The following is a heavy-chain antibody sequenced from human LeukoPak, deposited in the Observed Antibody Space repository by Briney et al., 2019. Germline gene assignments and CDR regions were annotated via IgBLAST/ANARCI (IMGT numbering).Heavy chain of an antibody. CDR2: INPNSGGT. Sequence: ASVKVSCNASGYTFTGNYMHWVRQAPGQGLEWMGWINPNSGGTNYAQKFQGRVTVTRDTSISTAYMELSRLRSDDTAVYYCVRGYYDLSGYYRVDYFDYWGQGTLVTVSS. J-gene: IGHJ4*02. CDR1: GYTFTGNY. CDR3: VRGYYDLSGYYRVDYFDY. V-gene: IGHV1-2*02. D-gene: IGHD3-22*01.